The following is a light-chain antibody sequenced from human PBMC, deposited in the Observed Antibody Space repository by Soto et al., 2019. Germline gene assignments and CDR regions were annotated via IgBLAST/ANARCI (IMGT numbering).Light chain of an antibody. V-gene: IGKV3-15*01. Sequence: IVFTPSAATLFLCLVIRATLSCTASQSVGSSLDWYQQKLGQAPRLLVYCASTGATGLPARFSGSGSGTEFTLTINSLQAEDCAVYYCQQDYHWPRTFGQGTRREI. J-gene: IGKJ5*01. CDR1: QSVGSS. CDR2: CAS. CDR3: QQDYHWPRT.